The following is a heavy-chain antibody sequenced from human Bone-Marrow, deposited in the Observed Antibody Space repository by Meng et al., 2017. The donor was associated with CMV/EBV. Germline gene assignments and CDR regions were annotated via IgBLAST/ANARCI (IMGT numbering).Heavy chain of an antibody. CDR3: AVVTYLKSQNELVLRYFDWLSRDAFDI. CDR1: GYTFTGYY. J-gene: IGHJ3*02. V-gene: IGHV1-18*04. Sequence: GGSLRLSCKASGYTFTGYYMHWVRQAPGQGLEWMGWISAYNGNTNYAQKLQGRVTMTTDTSTSTAYMELRSLRSDDTAVYYCAVVTYLKSQNELVLRYFDWLSRDAFDIWGQGTMVTVSS. D-gene: IGHD3-9*01. CDR2: ISAYNGNT.